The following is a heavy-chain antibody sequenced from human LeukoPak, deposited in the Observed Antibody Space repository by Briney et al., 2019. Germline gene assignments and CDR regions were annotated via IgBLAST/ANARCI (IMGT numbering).Heavy chain of an antibody. CDR3: ARGLWFGELSWWFDP. D-gene: IGHD3-10*01. V-gene: IGHV4-59*08. Sequence: PSETLSLTCTVSGGSISSYYWSWIRQPPGKGLEWIGYIYYSGSTNYNPSLKSRVTISADTSKNQFSLKLSSVTAADTAVYYCARGLWFGELSWWFDPWGQGTLVTVSS. CDR2: IYYSGST. CDR1: GGSISSYY. J-gene: IGHJ5*02.